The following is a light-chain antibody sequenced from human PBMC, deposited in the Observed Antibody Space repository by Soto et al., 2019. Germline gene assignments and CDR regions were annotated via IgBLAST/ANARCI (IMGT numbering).Light chain of an antibody. CDR1: SSNIGDNY. CDR3: RTWDSSLSAVV. Sequence: QSVLTQPPSVSGAPGQKVTISCTGSSSNIGDNYVSWYQQLPGTAPKLLIFDNNKRPSGIPDRFSGSKSGTSATLGITGLQTGDEADYYCRTWDSSLSAVVFGGGTQLTVL. V-gene: IGLV1-51*01. J-gene: IGLJ2*01. CDR2: DNN.